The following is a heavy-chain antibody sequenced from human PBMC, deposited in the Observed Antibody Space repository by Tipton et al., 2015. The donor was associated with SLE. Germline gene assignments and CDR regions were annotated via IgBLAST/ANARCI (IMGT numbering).Heavy chain of an antibody. J-gene: IGHJ1*01. Sequence: TLSLTCTVSGGSISSYYWSWIRQPPGKGLEWIGYIYYSGTTNYNPSLKSRVTISVDTSKNQFSLKLSSVTAADTAVYYGARVRGRGYFQHWGQGTLVTVSS. D-gene: IGHD3-10*01. V-gene: IGHV4-59*01. CDR1: GGSISSYY. CDR3: ARVRGRGYFQH. CDR2: IYYSGTT.